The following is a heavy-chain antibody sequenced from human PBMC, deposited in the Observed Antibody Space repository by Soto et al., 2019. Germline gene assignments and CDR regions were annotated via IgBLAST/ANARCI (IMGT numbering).Heavy chain of an antibody. CDR3: VRGVGYSVTEYVYYYGMDV. D-gene: IGHD5-12*01. CDR1: GFTFSSYG. V-gene: IGHV3-33*01. Sequence: QVQLVESGGGVVQPGRSLRLSCAASGFTFSSYGMHWVRQAPGKGLEWVALVWYDGGNKYYADCVKGRFTISRDNSKNTLYLQLNILRDEHTAVYYCVRGVGYSVTEYVYYYGMDVWGQGTTVTVSS. CDR2: VWYDGGNK. J-gene: IGHJ6*02.